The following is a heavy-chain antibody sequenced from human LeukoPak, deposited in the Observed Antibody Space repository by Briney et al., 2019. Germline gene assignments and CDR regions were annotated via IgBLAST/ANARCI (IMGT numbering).Heavy chain of an antibody. J-gene: IGHJ4*02. CDR3: ITITITRGAL. D-gene: IGHD3-10*01. CDR1: GFIFSNNW. Sequence: GGSLRLSCAASGFIFSNNWFSWVRQAPGKGLEWVGHIKSKTYGETTDYAEPVKGRFTISRDDAHDMVYLQLSSLRPEDTAVYYCITITITRGALWGLGTLVTDSS. V-gene: IGHV3-15*01. CDR2: IKSKTYGETT.